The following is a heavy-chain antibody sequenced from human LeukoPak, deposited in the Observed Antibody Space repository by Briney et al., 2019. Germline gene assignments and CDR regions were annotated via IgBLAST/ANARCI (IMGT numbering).Heavy chain of an antibody. D-gene: IGHD3-3*01. CDR2: IYYSGST. V-gene: IGHV4-30-4*01. Sequence: SQTLSLTCTVSGGSISSGDYYWSWIRQPPGKGLEWIGYIYYSGSTYYNPPLKSRVTISVDTSKNQFSLKLSSVTAADTAVYYCAREPYYDFWSGNNGYFDYWGQGTLVTVSS. CDR1: GGSISSGDYY. J-gene: IGHJ4*02. CDR3: AREPYYDFWSGNNGYFDY.